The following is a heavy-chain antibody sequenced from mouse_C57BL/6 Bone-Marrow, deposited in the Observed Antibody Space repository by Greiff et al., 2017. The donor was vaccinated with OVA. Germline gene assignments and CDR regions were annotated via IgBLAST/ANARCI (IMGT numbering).Heavy chain of an antibody. CDR2: IHPNSGST. CDR1: GYTFTSYW. J-gene: IGHJ1*03. CDR3: DRRAIYYDYDGWYMDD. D-gene: IGHD2-4*01. V-gene: IGHV1-64*01. Sequence: QVQLQQPGAELVKPGASVKLSCKASGYTFTSYWMHWVKQRPGQGLEWIGMIHPNSGSTNYNEKFKSKATLTVDKSSSTAYMQLSSLTSEDSAVDYDDRRAIYYDYDGWYMDDWGTGTTVTVSS.